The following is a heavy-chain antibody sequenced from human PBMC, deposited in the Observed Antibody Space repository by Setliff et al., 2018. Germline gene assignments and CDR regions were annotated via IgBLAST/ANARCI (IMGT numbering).Heavy chain of an antibody. CDR1: GGSIMNYF. V-gene: IGHV4-59*01. D-gene: IGHD3-22*01. CDR2: VYYTGNT. CDR3: ARINFYVSSGYYYAPDF. Sequence: SETLSLTCTVSGGSIMNYFWSWIRQPPGKGLEWIGYVYYTGNTNYNPSLKSRLTISVDPSKNQVSLKLKSATTADTAVYYCARINFYVSSGYYYAPDFWGQGTLVTVPQ. J-gene: IGHJ4*02.